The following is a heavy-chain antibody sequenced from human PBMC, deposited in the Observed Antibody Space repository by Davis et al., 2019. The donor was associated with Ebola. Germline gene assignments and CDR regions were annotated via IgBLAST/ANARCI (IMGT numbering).Heavy chain of an antibody. D-gene: IGHD6-13*01. CDR2: ISSSSSYI. V-gene: IGHV3-21*01. J-gene: IGHJ6*02. CDR3: ARDNSRIAAAGDYYYYGMDV. CDR1: GFTFSSYS. Sequence: GESLKISCAASGFTFSSYSMNWVRQAPGKGLEWVSSISSSSSYIYYADSVKGRFTISRDNAKNSLYLQMNSLRAEDTAVYYCARDNSRIAAAGDYYYYGMDVWGQGTTVTVSS.